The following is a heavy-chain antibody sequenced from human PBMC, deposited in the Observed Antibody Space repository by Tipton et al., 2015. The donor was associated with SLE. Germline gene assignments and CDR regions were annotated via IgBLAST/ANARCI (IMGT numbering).Heavy chain of an antibody. D-gene: IGHD3-3*01. CDR2: IYYSGST. J-gene: IGHJ3*02. V-gene: IGHV4-39*07. CDR1: GGSISSSGDY. CDR3: AREAVGSGFGAFYI. Sequence: GLVKPSETLSLTCTVSGGSISSSGDYWGWIRQPPGKGLEWIGSIYYSGSTYYNPSLKSRVTISVDTSKNQFSLKLTSVTAADTAVYYCAREAVGSGFGAFYIWGQGTMVTVSS.